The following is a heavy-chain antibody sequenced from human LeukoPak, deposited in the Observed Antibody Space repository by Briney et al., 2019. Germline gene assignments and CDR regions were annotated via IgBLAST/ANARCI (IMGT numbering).Heavy chain of an antibody. J-gene: IGHJ4*02. CDR1: GYTFTGYY. V-gene: IGHV1-2*02. Sequence: ASVKVSCKASGYTFTGYYMHWVRQAPGQGLEWMGWINPNSGGTNYAQKLQGRVTMTRDTSISTAYMELSRLRSDDTAVYYCARDLPYYYGSGKQFDYWGRGTLVTVSS. CDR3: ARDLPYYYGSGKQFDY. CDR2: INPNSGGT. D-gene: IGHD3-10*01.